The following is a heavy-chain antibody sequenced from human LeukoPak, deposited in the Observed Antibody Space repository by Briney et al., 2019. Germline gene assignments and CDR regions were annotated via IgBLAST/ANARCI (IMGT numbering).Heavy chain of an antibody. CDR3: ARGFSGPDGFDI. D-gene: IGHD3-10*01. CDR1: GYIFTGYY. Sequence: ASVKVSCKASGYIFTGYYMHWVRQAPGQGLEWMGCINPSSGATKYGQKFEGWVTMTRDTSISIAYMELSRLKSDDTAVYYCARGFSGPDGFDIWGRGTMVAVSS. J-gene: IGHJ3*02. CDR2: INPSSGAT. V-gene: IGHV1-2*04.